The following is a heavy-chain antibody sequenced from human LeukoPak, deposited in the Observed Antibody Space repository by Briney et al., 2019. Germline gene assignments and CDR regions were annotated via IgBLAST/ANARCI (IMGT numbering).Heavy chain of an antibody. CDR1: GYSFTSYW. D-gene: IGHD6-13*01. Sequence: GESLKISCKGSGYSFTSYWIGWVRQMPGKGLEWMGIIYPGDSDTRYSPSFQGQVTISADKSISTAYLQWSSLKASDTAMCYCARHFSQQQLAKTAHFDYWGQGTLVTVSS. V-gene: IGHV5-51*01. CDR3: ARHFSQQQLAKTAHFDY. J-gene: IGHJ4*02. CDR2: IYPGDSDT.